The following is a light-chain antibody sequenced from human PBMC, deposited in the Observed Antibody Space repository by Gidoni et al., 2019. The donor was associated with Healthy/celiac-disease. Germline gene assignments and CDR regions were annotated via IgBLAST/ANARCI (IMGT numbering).Light chain of an antibody. CDR1: QSISSW. CDR2: KAS. V-gene: IGKV1-5*03. Sequence: DIQMTQSPSTLSASVGDRVTITCRASQSISSWLAWYQQKPGKAPKLLIYKASSLESGVPSRFSGNGSGTEFTLTISSLQPDDFATYYCQQYNSYSYTFGQXTKLEIK. CDR3: QQYNSYSYT. J-gene: IGKJ2*01.